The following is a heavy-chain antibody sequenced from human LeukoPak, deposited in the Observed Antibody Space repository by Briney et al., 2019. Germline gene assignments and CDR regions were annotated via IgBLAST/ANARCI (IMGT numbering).Heavy chain of an antibody. CDR1: GGSISSYY. D-gene: IGHD6-13*01. J-gene: IGHJ5*02. CDR3: ARLLIYSSSWYETGFDP. Sequence: SETLSLTCTVSGGSISSYYWSWIRQPPGKGLEWIGYIYYSGSTNYNPSLKSRVTISVDTSKNQFSLKLSSVTAADTAVYYCARLLIYSSSWYETGFDPWGQGTLVTVSS. CDR2: IYYSGST. V-gene: IGHV4-59*12.